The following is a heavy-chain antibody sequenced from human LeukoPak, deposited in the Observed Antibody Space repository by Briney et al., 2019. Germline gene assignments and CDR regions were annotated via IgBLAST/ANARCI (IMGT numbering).Heavy chain of an antibody. CDR3: ARVAIAAAGTMDV. V-gene: IGHV1-69*05. J-gene: IGHJ6*03. D-gene: IGHD6-13*01. CDR1: GGTFSSYA. Sequence: ASVKVSCKASGGTFSSYAISWVRQAPGQGLEWMGGIIPIFGTANYAQKFQGRVTITTDESTSIAYMELSSLRSEDTAVYYCARVAIAAAGTMDVWGKGTTVTVSS. CDR2: IIPIFGTA.